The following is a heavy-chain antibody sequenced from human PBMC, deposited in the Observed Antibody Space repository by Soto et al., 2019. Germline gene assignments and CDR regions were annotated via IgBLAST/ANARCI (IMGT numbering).Heavy chain of an antibody. Sequence: GGSLRLSCAASGFTFSSYGMHWVRQAPGKGLEWVAVISYDGSNKYYADSVKGRFTISRDNSKNTLYLQMNSLRAEDTAVYYCAKDLVAVADYYYGMDVWGQGTTVTVSS. J-gene: IGHJ6*02. CDR2: ISYDGSNK. V-gene: IGHV3-30*18. D-gene: IGHD6-19*01. CDR1: GFTFSSYG. CDR3: AKDLVAVADYYYGMDV.